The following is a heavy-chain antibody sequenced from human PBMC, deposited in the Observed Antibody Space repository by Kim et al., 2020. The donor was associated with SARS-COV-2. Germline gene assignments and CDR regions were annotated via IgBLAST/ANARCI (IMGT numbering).Heavy chain of an antibody. V-gene: IGHV4-30-4*01. D-gene: IGHD3-9*01. CDR1: GGSISSGDYY. Sequence: SETLSLTCTVSGGSISSGDYYWSWIRQTPGKGLEWIGYFYYSGSTYYYPSLKRRVTILVDTSKNQFSLKLSTVTAADTAVYYCARDKRAYYDTLIGYPNRRCNCYGMEVWGQGTTLTVSS. J-gene: IGHJ6*02. CDR2: FYYSGST. CDR3: ARDKRAYYDTLIGYPNRRCNCYGMEV.